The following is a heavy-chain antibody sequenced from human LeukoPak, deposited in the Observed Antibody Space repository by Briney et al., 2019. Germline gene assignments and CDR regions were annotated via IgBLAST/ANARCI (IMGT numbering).Heavy chain of an antibody. J-gene: IGHJ4*02. CDR2: IYCDNDK. CDR3: AQSRNFPLVASPLEY. Sequence: SGPTLVNPTQTLTMTCTFSGFSFSTTGVGVGWIRQPPVKALEWLALIYCDNDKRYNPSLKSRLTITKDTSKTQVVLTMTYMDPVDTATYYCAQSRNFPLVASPLEYWGQGTLVTVSS. CDR1: GFSFSTTGVG. V-gene: IGHV2-5*02. D-gene: IGHD3-3*01.